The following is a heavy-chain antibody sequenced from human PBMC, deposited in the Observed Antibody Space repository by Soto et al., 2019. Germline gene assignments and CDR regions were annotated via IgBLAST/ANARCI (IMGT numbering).Heavy chain of an antibody. V-gene: IGHV1-18*01. CDR3: GRVTYDCYGMDV. CDR1: GYTFTSYG. CDR2: ISAYNGNT. Sequence: QVELVQSGAEVKKPGASVKVSCKASGYTFTSYGISWVRQAPGQGLEWMGWISAYNGNTNYAQKLQGRVTRTPDTATSTDYQELRSLRSDDTDVYYCGRVTYDCYGMDVWGQGTTVTVSS. J-gene: IGHJ6*02.